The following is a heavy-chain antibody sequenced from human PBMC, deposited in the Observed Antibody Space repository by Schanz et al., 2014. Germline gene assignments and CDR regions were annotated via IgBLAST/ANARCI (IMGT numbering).Heavy chain of an antibody. CDR3: ARDMTIAPA. D-gene: IGHD6-13*01. V-gene: IGHV3-48*01. CDR1: GLTVGDAW. J-gene: IGHJ5*02. CDR2: ISYDSTII. Sequence: EVRLVESGGGLVKPGGSLRLSCAVSGLTVGDAWMSWVRQAPGKGLEWVSYISYDSTIIHYADSVKGRFTISRDNSKNTLYLQMDTLRVEDTAMFYCARDMTIAPAWGQGTLVTVSS.